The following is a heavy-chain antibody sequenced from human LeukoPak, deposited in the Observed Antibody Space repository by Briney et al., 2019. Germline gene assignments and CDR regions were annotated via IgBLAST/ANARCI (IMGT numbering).Heavy chain of an antibody. J-gene: IGHJ6*02. CDR3: ARGRFLGMDV. Sequence: SETLSLTCAVSGGSVSSGGYSWSWIRQPPGKGLEWIGYIYHSGSTYYNPSLKSRVTISVDRSKYQFSLKLSSVTAADTAVYYCARGRFLGMDVWGQGTTVTVSS. V-gene: IGHV4-30-2*01. CDR2: IYHSGST. CDR1: GGSVSSGGYS. D-gene: IGHD2-21*01.